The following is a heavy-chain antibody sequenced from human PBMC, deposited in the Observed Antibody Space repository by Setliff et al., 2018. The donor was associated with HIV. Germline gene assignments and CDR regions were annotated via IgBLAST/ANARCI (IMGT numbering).Heavy chain of an antibody. V-gene: IGHV4-39*01. Sequence: PSETLSLTCTVSGGSISSSRYYWGWIRQPPGKGLEWIGSINYRGNTYYNPSLTSRAGIFVDTAKNQISLKLSSVTAAETAVYYCASLNGSESSYIYYDYSDGWGKGTTVTVSS. CDR1: GGSISSSRYY. CDR2: INYRGNT. CDR3: ASLNGSESSYIYYDYSDG. J-gene: IGHJ6*03. D-gene: IGHD3-10*01.